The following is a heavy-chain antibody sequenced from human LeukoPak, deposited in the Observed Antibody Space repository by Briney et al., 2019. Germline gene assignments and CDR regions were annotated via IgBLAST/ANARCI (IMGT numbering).Heavy chain of an antibody. CDR3: ARHPDEPQYYDFWSGYYTPGGAFDI. J-gene: IGHJ3*02. D-gene: IGHD3-3*01. V-gene: IGHV4-39*01. Sequence: SETLSLTCTVSGGSISSSSYYWGWIRQPPGKGLEWIGGIYYSGSTYYNPSLKSRVTISVDTSKNQFSLKLSSVTAADTAVYYCARHPDEPQYYDFWSGYYTPGGAFDIWGQGTMVTVSS. CDR1: GGSISSSSYY. CDR2: IYYSGST.